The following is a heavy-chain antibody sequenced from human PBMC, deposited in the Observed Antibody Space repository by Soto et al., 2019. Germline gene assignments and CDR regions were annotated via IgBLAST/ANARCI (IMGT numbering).Heavy chain of an antibody. Sequence: QVQLVESGGGVVQPGRSLRLSCAASGFTFSSYAMHWVRQAPGKGLEWVAVISYDGSNKYYADSVKGRFTISRDNSKNTLYLQVNSLRAEDTAVYYCIEDMVRGVGNWFDPWGQGTLVTVSS. D-gene: IGHD3-10*01. J-gene: IGHJ5*02. V-gene: IGHV3-30-3*01. CDR1: GFTFSSYA. CDR2: ISYDGSNK. CDR3: IEDMVRGVGNWFDP.